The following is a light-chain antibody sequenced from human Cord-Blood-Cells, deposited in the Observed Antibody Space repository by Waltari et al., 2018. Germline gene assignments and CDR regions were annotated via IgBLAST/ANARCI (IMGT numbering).Light chain of an antibody. CDR1: SLAVGSYHL. Sequence: QSALPTPASVSGSPGQSITISGTRTSLAVGSYHLSSWYQQHPGKAPNLMIYEGSKRPSGVSNRFSGSKSGNTASLTISGLQAEDEADYYCCSYAGSSTWVFGGGTKLTVL. CDR3: CSYAGSSTWV. J-gene: IGLJ3*02. V-gene: IGLV2-23*01. CDR2: EGS.